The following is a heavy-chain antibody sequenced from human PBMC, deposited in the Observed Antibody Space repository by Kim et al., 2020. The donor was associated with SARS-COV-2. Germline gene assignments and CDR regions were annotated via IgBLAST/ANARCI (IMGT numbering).Heavy chain of an antibody. CDR3: RRSTTVVYLPDY. D-gene: IGHD4-17*01. V-gene: IGHV3-49*04. J-gene: IGHJ4*02. CDR1: GFSFGDYN. CDR2: IRSQAYGGTS. Sequence: GGSLRLSCRGSGFSFGDYNMAWVRQAPGEGLEWVGFIRSQAYGGTSKYAASVIGRFTLSRDDSQTTGYLQMNSLKAEDTAVYYCRRSTTVVYLPDYWGQGTLVTVSS.